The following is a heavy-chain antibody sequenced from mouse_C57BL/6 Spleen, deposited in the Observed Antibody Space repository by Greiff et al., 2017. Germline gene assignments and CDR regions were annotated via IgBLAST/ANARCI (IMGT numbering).Heavy chain of an antibody. J-gene: IGHJ2*01. CDR1: GYTFTDYY. D-gene: IGHD1-1*01. CDR2: IYPGSGNT. CDR3: ARGLNYYGSSYCDY. Sequence: QVQLKQSGAELVRPGASVKLSCKASGYTFTDYYINWVKQRPGQGLEWIARIYPGSGNTYYNEKFKGKATLTAEKSSSTAYMQLSSLTSEDSAFYFCARGLNYYGSSYCDYWGQGTTLTVSS. V-gene: IGHV1-76*01.